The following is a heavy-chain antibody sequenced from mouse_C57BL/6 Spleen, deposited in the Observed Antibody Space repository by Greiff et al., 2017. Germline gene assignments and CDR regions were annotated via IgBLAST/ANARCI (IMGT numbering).Heavy chain of an antibody. D-gene: IGHD3-2*02. CDR3: TRERQLRSFAY. CDR2: IHPNSGST. V-gene: IGHV1-64*01. CDR1: GYPFTSYW. J-gene: IGHJ3*01. Sequence: QVQLQQSGAELVKPGASVQLSCKASGYPFTSYWMHWVKQRPGQGLEWIGMIHPNSGSTNYNEKFKSKATLTVDKSSSTAYMQLSSLTSEDSAVYYCTRERQLRSFAYWGQGTLVTVSA.